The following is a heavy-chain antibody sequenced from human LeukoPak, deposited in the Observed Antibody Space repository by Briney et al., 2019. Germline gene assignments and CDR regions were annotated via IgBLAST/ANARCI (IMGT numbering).Heavy chain of an antibody. J-gene: IGHJ6*03. Sequence: SETLSLTCAVYGGSSSGYYWSWIRQPPGKGLEWIGEINHSGSTNYNPSLKSRVTISVDTSKNQFSLKLSSVTAADTAVYYCARVTTAVYYYYYYMDVWGKGTTVTVSS. CDR2: INHSGST. CDR1: GGSSSGYY. D-gene: IGHD4-11*01. V-gene: IGHV4-34*01. CDR3: ARVTTAVYYYYYYMDV.